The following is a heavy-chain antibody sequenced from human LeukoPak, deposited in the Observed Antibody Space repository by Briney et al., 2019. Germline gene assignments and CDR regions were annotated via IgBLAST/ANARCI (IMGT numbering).Heavy chain of an antibody. CDR2: IYYSGST. D-gene: IGHD6-19*01. Sequence: SETLSLTCTVSGGSVSSGNYYWSWIRQPPGKGLDWIGDIYYSGSTNYNPSLKSRVTISVDTSKNQFSLKLTSVTAADTAVYYCASGGAWASVAGPDYWGQGTLVTVSS. V-gene: IGHV4-61*01. CDR3: ASGGAWASVAGPDY. J-gene: IGHJ4*02. CDR1: GGSVSSGNYY.